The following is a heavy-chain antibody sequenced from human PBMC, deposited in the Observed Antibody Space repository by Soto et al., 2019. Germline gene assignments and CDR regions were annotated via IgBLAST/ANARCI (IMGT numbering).Heavy chain of an antibody. Sequence: QVQLVQSGAEVKKPWASVKVSCKASGYTFTSYGISWVRQAPGQGLEWMGWISAYNGNTNYAQKLQGRVTMTTDTSTSTAYMELRSLRSDDTAVYYFASQGSSWYWGNYYYGMDVWGQGTTVTVSS. CDR2: ISAYNGNT. V-gene: IGHV1-18*01. D-gene: IGHD6-13*01. CDR3: ASQGSSWYWGNYYYGMDV. CDR1: GYTFTSYG. J-gene: IGHJ6*02.